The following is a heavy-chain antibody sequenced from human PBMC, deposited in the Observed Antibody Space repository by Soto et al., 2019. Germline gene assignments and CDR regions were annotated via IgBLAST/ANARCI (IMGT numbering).Heavy chain of an antibody. J-gene: IGHJ4*02. CDR3: ARGRGSSGFKAFDY. CDR1: GGSISSSSYY. D-gene: IGHD6-19*01. Sequence: SETLSLTCTVSGGSISSSSYYWGWIRQPPGKGLEWIGSIYYSGSTYYNPSLKSRVTISVDTSKNQFSLKLSSVTAADTSVYYCARGRGSSGFKAFDYWGQGTLVTVSS. V-gene: IGHV4-39*01. CDR2: IYYSGST.